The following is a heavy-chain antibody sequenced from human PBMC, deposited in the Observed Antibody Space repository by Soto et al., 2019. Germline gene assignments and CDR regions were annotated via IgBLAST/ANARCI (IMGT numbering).Heavy chain of an antibody. Sequence: EVQLVESGGGLVQPGGSLRLSCAASGFTFSSYWMHWVRQAPGKGLVWVSRKTDGSGANYADSVKGRFTISRDNAKNTLYLQMNSLRAEDTAVYYCARDLIYGSGSYDYWGQGTLVTVSS. CDR3: ARDLIYGSGSYDY. J-gene: IGHJ4*02. CDR2: KTDGSGA. V-gene: IGHV3-74*01. D-gene: IGHD3-10*01. CDR1: GFTFSSYW.